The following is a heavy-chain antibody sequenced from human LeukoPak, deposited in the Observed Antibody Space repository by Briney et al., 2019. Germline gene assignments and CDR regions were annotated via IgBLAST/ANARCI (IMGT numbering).Heavy chain of an antibody. D-gene: IGHD6-13*01. V-gene: IGHV4-39*01. CDR1: RGSIRTADYY. J-gene: IGHJ5*01. Sequence: SETLSLTCTVSRGSIRTADYYWAWVRQPPGEGLEWLGSIYFSGTLYFNPSLKSRVAVSIDTSKNQFSLKVTSVNASDTAVYFWARTSSWYAGAWFDSWGQGTLGTVSP. CDR2: IYFSGTL. CDR3: ARTSSWYAGAWFDS.